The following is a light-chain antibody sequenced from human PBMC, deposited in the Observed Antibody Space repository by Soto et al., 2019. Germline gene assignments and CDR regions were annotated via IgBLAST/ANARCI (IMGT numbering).Light chain of an antibody. J-gene: IGKJ2*01. V-gene: IGKV3-15*01. CDR3: QQYNNWPPEYI. Sequence: EIVMTQSPATLSVSPGERATLSCRASQSVSSNLAWYQQKPGQAPRLLIYGASTRATGIPARFSGSGSGTEFTLTISSLQSEDFAVYYCQQYNNWPPEYIFGQGTKLELK. CDR1: QSVSSN. CDR2: GAS.